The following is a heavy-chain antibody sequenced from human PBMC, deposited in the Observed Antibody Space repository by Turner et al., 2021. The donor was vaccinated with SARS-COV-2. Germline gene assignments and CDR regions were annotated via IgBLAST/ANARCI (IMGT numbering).Heavy chain of an antibody. J-gene: IGHJ4*02. Sequence: EVQLVESGGGLVKPGGSLRLSCAASGFTFSSYSMNWVRQAPGKGLEWVSSITSSDTYYADSVKGRVPISRDNAKNSLYLQMNSLRAEDTAVYYCVRDKDSSDYYYWGQGTLVTVSS. CDR1: GFTFSSYS. CDR2: ITSSDT. CDR3: VRDKDSSDYYY. D-gene: IGHD3-22*01. V-gene: IGHV3-21*01.